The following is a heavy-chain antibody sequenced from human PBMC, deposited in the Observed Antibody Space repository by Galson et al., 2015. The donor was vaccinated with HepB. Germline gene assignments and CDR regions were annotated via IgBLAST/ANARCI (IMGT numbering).Heavy chain of an antibody. V-gene: IGHV3-30*18. CDR3: AKGPYSNILLSGGWFDP. J-gene: IGHJ5*02. CDR1: GVTFSNVG. CDR2: ISSDGKNT. Sequence: SLRLSCAASGVTFSNVGLHWVRQAPGKGLEWVASISSDGKNTLYVASVKGRFTISRDNSNNTVLLQMDSLTGEDTAVYYCAKGPYSNILLSGGWFDPWGQGTLVTVSS. D-gene: IGHD4-11*01.